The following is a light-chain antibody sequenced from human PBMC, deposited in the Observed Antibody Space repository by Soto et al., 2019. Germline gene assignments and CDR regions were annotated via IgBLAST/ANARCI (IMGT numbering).Light chain of an antibody. CDR2: GVF. J-gene: IGKJ5*01. CDR1: QTVPSR. Sequence: EIVMTQSPATLSVSPGEGVTLSCRASQTVPSRIAWYQQKPGQAPRLLIRGVFIRAAGIPDRFSGSGSGTDFTLTISSLEPEDFAVYYCQQRSNWLTFGQGTRLEI. CDR3: QQRSNWLT. V-gene: IGKV3-11*01.